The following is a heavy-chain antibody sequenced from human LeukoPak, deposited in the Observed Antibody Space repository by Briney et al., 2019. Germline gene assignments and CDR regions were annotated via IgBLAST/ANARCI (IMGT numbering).Heavy chain of an antibody. D-gene: IGHD4-17*01. Sequence: SSQTLSLTCTVSSDPISSGDYYWSWIRQPAGKGLEFIGYINKNGGTYYNPPLKSRVSISIDTSKNQFSLKLTSVTAADTAVYFCAREHKSYGDYPYYFDSWGQGTLVTVSS. CDR3: AREHKSYGDYPYYFDS. J-gene: IGHJ4*02. CDR1: SDPISSGDYY. V-gene: IGHV4-30-4*01. CDR2: INKNGGT.